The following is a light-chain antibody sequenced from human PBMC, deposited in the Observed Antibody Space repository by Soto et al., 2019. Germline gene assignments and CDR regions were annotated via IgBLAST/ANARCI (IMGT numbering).Light chain of an antibody. V-gene: IGKV3-20*01. CDR2: GAS. J-gene: IGKJ1*01. CDR1: QSVSSSY. CDR3: QQYGSSRT. Sequence: EIVLTQSPGTLSLSPGERATLSCRASQSVSSSYLAWYQQKPGQSPRLLIYGASSTATGIPDMFSGSGSGKHFTLTISRLEPDDLAAYYCQQYGSSRTFGQGTKVEIK.